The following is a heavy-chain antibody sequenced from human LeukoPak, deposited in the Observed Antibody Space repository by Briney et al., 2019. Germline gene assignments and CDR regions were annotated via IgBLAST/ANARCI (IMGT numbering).Heavy chain of an antibody. J-gene: IGHJ4*02. V-gene: IGHV3-7*01. Sequence: GGSLRLSCAASGFTFSSYWMSWVRQAPGKGLEWVANIKQDGSEKYYVDSVKGRFTISRDNAKNSLYLQMNSLRAEDTAVYYCARGDDSSGYSPFDYWGQGTLVTVSS. CDR1: GFTFSSYW. CDR2: IKQDGSEK. D-gene: IGHD3-22*01. CDR3: ARGDDSSGYSPFDY.